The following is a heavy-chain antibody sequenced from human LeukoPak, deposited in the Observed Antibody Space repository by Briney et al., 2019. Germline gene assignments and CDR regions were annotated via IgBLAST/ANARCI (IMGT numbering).Heavy chain of an antibody. J-gene: IGHJ4*02. Sequence: GRSLRLSCAASGFTFSSYAMHCVRQAPGKGLEWVAVISYDGSNKYYADSVKGRFTISRDNSKNTLYLQMNSLRAEDTAVYYCARDRVPKWGQGTLVTVSS. CDR1: GFTFSSYA. CDR3: ARDRVPK. V-gene: IGHV3-30*04. CDR2: ISYDGSNK. D-gene: IGHD1-1*01.